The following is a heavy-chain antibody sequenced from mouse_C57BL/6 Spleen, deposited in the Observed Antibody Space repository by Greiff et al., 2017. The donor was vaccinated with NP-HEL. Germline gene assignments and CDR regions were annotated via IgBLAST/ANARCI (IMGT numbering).Heavy chain of an antibody. CDR3: ARSGLPFHWYFDV. CDR2: IDPEDGGT. D-gene: IGHD2-2*01. J-gene: IGHJ1*03. Sequence: VQLQQSGAELVKPGASVKLSCKASGFNITDYYMHWVKQRPEQGLEWIGRIDPEDGGTKYAPKFQGKATITADTSSNTAYLQLSSRTSADTAVYSCARSGLPFHWYFDVWGTGTTVTVSS. CDR1: GFNITDYY. V-gene: IGHV14-2*01.